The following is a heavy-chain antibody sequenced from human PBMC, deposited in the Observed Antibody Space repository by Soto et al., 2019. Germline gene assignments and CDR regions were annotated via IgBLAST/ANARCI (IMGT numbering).Heavy chain of an antibody. CDR3: ANRSPTLFTFDY. V-gene: IGHV3-23*01. D-gene: IGHD1-26*01. CDR2: ISGSGGST. Sequence: GGSLRLSFAASGFTFSSYAMSLVRQAPGKGLEWVSAISGSGGSTYYADSVKGRFAISRDNSKNTLYLQMNSLRAEDKAVYYCANRSPTLFTFDYWGQGTLVTVSS. J-gene: IGHJ4*02. CDR1: GFTFSSYA.